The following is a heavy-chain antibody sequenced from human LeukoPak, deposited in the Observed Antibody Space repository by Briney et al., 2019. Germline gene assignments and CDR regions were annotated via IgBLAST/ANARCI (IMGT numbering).Heavy chain of an antibody. CDR2: IIPIFGTA. CDR3: ARGERDSSGWYYFDY. Sequence: ASVKVSCKASGCTFSSYAISWVRQPPGQGLEWMGGIIPIFGTANYAQKFQGRVTITADESTSTAYMELSSLRSEDTAVYYCARGERDSSGWYYFDYWGQGTLVTVSS. V-gene: IGHV1-69*13. D-gene: IGHD6-19*01. CDR1: GCTFSSYA. J-gene: IGHJ4*02.